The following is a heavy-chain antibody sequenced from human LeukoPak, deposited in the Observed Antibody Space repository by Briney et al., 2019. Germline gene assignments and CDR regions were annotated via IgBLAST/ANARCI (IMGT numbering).Heavy chain of an antibody. CDR2: ISYDGSNK. Sequence: GGSLRLSCAASGFTFSSYAMHWVRQAPGKGLEWVAVISYDGSNKYYADSVKGRFTISRDNSKDTLYLQMDSLRFDDTAVYYCVRNIGGGLLGYWGQGTLVTVSS. CDR1: GFTFSSYA. D-gene: IGHD2/OR15-2a*01. CDR3: VRNIGGGLLGY. J-gene: IGHJ4*02. V-gene: IGHV3-30-3*01.